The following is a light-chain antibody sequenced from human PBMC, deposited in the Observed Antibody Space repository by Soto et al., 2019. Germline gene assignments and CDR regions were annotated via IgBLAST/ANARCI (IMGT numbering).Light chain of an antibody. CDR2: EVS. CDR1: SSDVGGYNY. J-gene: IGLJ2*01. CDR3: SSYTISSTPV. V-gene: IGLV2-14*01. Sequence: QSARTQPASVSGSPGQSITISCTGTSSDVGGYNYVSWYQQHPGKAPKLMIYEVSNRPSGVSNRFSGSKSGNTASLTISGLQPEDEADYYCSSYTISSTPVFGGGTKLTVL.